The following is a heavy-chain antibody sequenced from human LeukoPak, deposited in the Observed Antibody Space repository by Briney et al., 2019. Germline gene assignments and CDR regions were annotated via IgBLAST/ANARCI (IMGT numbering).Heavy chain of an antibody. Sequence: SETLSLTCTVSGGSISSSSYYWGWIRQPPGKGLEWIGSIYYSGSTYYNPSLKSRVTISVDTSKNQFSLKLSSVTAADTAVYYCARDTAMVTDYYYYGMDVRGQGTTVTVSS. CDR3: ARDTAMVTDYYYYGMDV. J-gene: IGHJ6*02. CDR1: GGSISSSSYY. CDR2: IYYSGST. D-gene: IGHD5-18*01. V-gene: IGHV4-39*02.